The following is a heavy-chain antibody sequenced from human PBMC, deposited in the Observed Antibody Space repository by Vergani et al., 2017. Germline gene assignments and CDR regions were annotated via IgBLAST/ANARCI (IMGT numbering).Heavy chain of an antibody. CDR1: GYSFTNYW. CDR3: ARLVGVWWLRSGGVNYFDY. V-gene: IGHV5-51*01. Sequence: EVQLVQSGAEVKKPGESLKISCKGSGYSFTNYWIGWVRQMPGKGLEWMGIIYPGDSDTRYSPSFQGQVTISADKSISTAYLQWSSLKASDTAMYYCARLVGVWWLRSGGVNYFDYWGQGTLVTVSS. CDR2: IYPGDSDT. D-gene: IGHD5-12*01. J-gene: IGHJ4*02.